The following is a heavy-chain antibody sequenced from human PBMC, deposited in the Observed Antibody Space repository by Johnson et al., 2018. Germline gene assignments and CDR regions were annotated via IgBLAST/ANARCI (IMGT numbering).Heavy chain of an antibody. CDR2: INRSGST. Sequence: QVQLQQWGAGLLKPSETLSLTCAVYGGSFSGYYWSWIRQPPGKGLEWIGEINRSGSTNYKPSLKSRVTISVDTSNNQFSLKLTSVTAADTAGYSCARYGTTNAFDIWGQGTMVTVSS. V-gene: IGHV4-34*01. CDR3: ARYGTTNAFDI. J-gene: IGHJ3*02. D-gene: IGHD1-7*01. CDR1: GGSFSGYY.